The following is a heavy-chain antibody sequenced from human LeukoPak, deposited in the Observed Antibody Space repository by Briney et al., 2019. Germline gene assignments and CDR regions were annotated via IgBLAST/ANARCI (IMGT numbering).Heavy chain of an antibody. CDR2: ISSSSTTI. V-gene: IGHV3-48*01. D-gene: IGHD1-26*01. CDR3: AKAVQVGATYYFDY. Sequence: GGSLRLSCAASGFTFSTYSVNWVRQAPGKGLEWVSYISSSSTTIYYADSVKGRFTISRDNSKNTLYLQMNSLRAEDTAVYYCAKAVQVGATYYFDYWGQGTLVTVSS. CDR1: GFTFSTYS. J-gene: IGHJ4*02.